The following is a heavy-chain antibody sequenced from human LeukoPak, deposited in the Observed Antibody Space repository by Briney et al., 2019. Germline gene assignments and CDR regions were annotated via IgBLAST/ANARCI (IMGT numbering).Heavy chain of an antibody. Sequence: GGSLKLSCAASGFTFSGSAIHWVRQASGKGLEWVGRIRSKANSYATAYAASVKGRFTISRDDSKNTAYLQMNSLKTEDTAVYYCTILFIIAAADYSDYWGQGTLVTVSS. D-gene: IGHD6-13*01. CDR2: IRSKANSYAT. V-gene: IGHV3-73*01. CDR1: GFTFSGSA. J-gene: IGHJ4*02. CDR3: TILFIIAAADYSDY.